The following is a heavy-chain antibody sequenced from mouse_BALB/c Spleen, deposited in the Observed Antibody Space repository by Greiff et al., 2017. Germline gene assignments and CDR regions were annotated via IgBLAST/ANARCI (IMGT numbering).Heavy chain of an antibody. V-gene: IGHV5-12-1*01. D-gene: IGHD2-1*01. J-gene: IGHJ3*01. CDR1: GFAFSSYD. CDR3: ARPDGNYEGFAY. Sequence: EVMLVESGGGLVKPGGSLKLSCAASGFAFSSYDMSWVRQTPEKRLEWVAYISSGGGSTYYPDTVKGRFTISRDNAKNTLYLQMSSLRSEDTAMYYCARPDGNYEGFAYWGQGTLVTVSA. CDR2: ISSGGGST.